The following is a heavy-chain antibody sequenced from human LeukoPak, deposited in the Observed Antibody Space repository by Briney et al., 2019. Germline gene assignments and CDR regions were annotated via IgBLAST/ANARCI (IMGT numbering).Heavy chain of an antibody. CDR1: GFTFSSYA. Sequence: PGGSLRLSCAASGFTFSSYAMSWVRQAPGKGLEWVSAISGSGGSTYYADSVKGRFTISRDNSKNTLYLQMNSLRAEDTAVYYCAKDRRLNEQLVLIFDYWGQGTLVTVSS. V-gene: IGHV3-23*01. CDR2: ISGSGGST. D-gene: IGHD6-13*01. J-gene: IGHJ4*02. CDR3: AKDRRLNEQLVLIFDY.